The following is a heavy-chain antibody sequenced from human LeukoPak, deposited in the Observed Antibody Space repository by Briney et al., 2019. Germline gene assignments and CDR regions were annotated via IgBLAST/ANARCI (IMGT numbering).Heavy chain of an antibody. Sequence: GGSLSLSCAASGFTVSNNYMNWVRQAPGKGLEWVSILYSGGDIYYADSVKGRFTISRDNSKNTLYLQMNSLRAEDTAVYYCARDQVVRGVIVSHDYWGQGTLVTVSS. D-gene: IGHD3-10*01. CDR1: GFTVSNNY. J-gene: IGHJ4*02. V-gene: IGHV3-66*01. CDR2: LYSGGDI. CDR3: ARDQVVRGVIVSHDY.